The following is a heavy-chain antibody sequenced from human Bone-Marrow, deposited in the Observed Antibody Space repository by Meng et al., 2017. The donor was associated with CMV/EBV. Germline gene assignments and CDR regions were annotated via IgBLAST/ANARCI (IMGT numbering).Heavy chain of an antibody. CDR1: GYTFTSYD. V-gene: IGHV1-8*03. CDR2: MNPNSGNT. D-gene: IGHD1-20*01. Sequence: ASVKVACKASGYTFTSYDINWVRQATGQGLEWMGWMNPNSGNTGYAQKFQGRVTITRNTSISTAYMELSSLRSDNTAVYYCARGNITGASDYWGQGTLVTVSS. CDR3: ARGNITGASDY. J-gene: IGHJ4*02.